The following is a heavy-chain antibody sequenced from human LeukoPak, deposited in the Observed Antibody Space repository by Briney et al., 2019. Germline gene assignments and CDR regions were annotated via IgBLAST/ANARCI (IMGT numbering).Heavy chain of an antibody. Sequence: GGSLRLSCAASGFTFSNYAMSWVRQAPGKGLEWVSVISGSGGSTNFADSVKGRFTSSRDNSKNTLYLQVHSLRVEDTAVYYCAQGRLGYSYGAFDHWGQGTLVTVSS. D-gene: IGHD5-18*01. CDR3: AQGRLGYSYGAFDH. V-gene: IGHV3-23*01. CDR2: ISGSGGST. J-gene: IGHJ4*02. CDR1: GFTFSNYA.